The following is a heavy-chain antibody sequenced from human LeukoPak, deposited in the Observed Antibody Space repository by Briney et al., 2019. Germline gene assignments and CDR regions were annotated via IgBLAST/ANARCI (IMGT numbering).Heavy chain of an antibody. D-gene: IGHD2-21*01. Sequence: ASVKVSCKASGYTFTGYYMHWVRQAPGQGLEWMGRINPNSGGTNYAQKFQGRVTMTRDTSISTAYMELSRLRSDDTAVYHCARVGGDRSYYYMDVWGKGTTVTVSS. J-gene: IGHJ6*03. CDR1: GYTFTGYY. CDR2: INPNSGGT. V-gene: IGHV1-2*06. CDR3: ARVGGDRSYYYMDV.